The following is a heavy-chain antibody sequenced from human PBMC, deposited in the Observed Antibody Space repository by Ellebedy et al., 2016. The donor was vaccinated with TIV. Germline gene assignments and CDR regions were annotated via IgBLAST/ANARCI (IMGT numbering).Heavy chain of an antibody. CDR2: IIPIFGTA. CDR3: AKRRGYNYGDFES. CDR1: GGPFRNFE. Sequence: AASVKVSCKASGGPFRNFEISWVRQAPGQGLEWMGGIIPIFGTANYAQKFQGRVTITADDFTNTAYMELSSLRSGDTAVYFCAKRRGYNYGDFESWGQGTLVTVSS. D-gene: IGHD5-18*01. V-gene: IGHV1-69*13. J-gene: IGHJ4*02.